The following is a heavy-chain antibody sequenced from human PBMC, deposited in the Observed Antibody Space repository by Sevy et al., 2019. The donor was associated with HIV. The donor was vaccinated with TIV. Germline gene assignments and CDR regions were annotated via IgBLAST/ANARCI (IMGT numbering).Heavy chain of an antibody. CDR2: IPNDGRNNN. J-gene: IGHJ4*02. CDR3: ARDRGEILRSAFDY. CDR1: GFTLSAYS. Sequence: GGSLRLSCAASGFTLSAYSMHWVGQAQGRGLEWVAVIPNDGRNNNYNVASVKGRFTISGDNSRNRLFLKMNGLRAEDSAIYYCARDRGEILRSAFDYWGQGTLVTVSS. D-gene: IGHD3-16*01. V-gene: IGHV3-30*14.